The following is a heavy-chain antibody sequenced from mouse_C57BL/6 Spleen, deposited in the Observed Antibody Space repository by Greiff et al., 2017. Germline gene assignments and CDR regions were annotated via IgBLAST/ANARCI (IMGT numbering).Heavy chain of an antibody. J-gene: IGHJ1*03. Sequence: QVQLKQSGPELVKPGASVKISCKASGYAFSSSWMNWVKQRPGKGLEWIGRIYPGDGDTNYNGKFKGKATLTADKSSSTAYMQLSSLTSEDSAVYFCARSDALTTPYWYFDVWGTGTTVTVSS. CDR1: GYAFSSSW. CDR3: ARSDALTTPYWYFDV. V-gene: IGHV1-82*01. CDR2: IYPGDGDT. D-gene: IGHD1-1*01.